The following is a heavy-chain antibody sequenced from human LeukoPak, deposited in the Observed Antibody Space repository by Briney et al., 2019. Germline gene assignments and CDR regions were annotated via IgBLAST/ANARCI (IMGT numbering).Heavy chain of an antibody. CDR3: ARGEDSSGYPEYFQH. V-gene: IGHV4-4*07. D-gene: IGHD3-22*01. Sequence: PSETLSLTCSVSGGSISNLYLSWIRQPAGKGLEWIGRIYVSGRIDYNPSLKSRVTISVDTSKNQFPLKLSSVTAADTAVYYCARGEDSSGYPEYFQHWGQGTLVTVSS. J-gene: IGHJ1*01. CDR1: GGSISNLY. CDR2: IYVSGRI.